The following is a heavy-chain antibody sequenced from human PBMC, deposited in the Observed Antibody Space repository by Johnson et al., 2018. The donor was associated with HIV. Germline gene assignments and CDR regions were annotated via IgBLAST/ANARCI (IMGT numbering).Heavy chain of an antibody. CDR1: GFTFSSYG. Sequence: QVQLVESGGGVVQPGRSLRLSCAASGFTFSSYGMHWVRQAPGMGLGWVALISYDGSNKYYADSVKGRFIISRDTSKNTLYLQMNSLRAEDTAVYYCARDGPYYDSSGYYYGTVFYAFDIWGQGTMVTVSS. V-gene: IGHV3-30*03. J-gene: IGHJ3*02. D-gene: IGHD3-22*01. CDR3: ARDGPYYDSSGYYYGTVFYAFDI. CDR2: ISYDGSNK.